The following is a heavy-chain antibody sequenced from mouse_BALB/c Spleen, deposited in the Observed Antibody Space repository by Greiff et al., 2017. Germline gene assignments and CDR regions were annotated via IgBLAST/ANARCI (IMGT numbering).Heavy chain of an antibody. CDR1: GYTFTNYW. J-gene: IGHJ4*01. CDR2: IYPGGGYT. CDR3: ARKGLTGAMDY. V-gene: IGHV1-63*02. Sequence: VKLMESGAELVRPGTSVKISCKASGYTFTNYWLGWVKQRPGHGLEWIGDIYPGGGYTNYNEKFKGKATLTADTSSSTAYMQLSSLTSEDSAVYFCARKGLTGAMDYWGQGTSVTVSS.